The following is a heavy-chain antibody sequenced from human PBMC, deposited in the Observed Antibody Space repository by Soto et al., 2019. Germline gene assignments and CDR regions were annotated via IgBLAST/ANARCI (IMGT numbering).Heavy chain of an antibody. D-gene: IGHD4-17*01. CDR3: AKAMGRLRWEFDY. Sequence: GGSLRLSCAASGFTFSSYGMHWVRQAPGKGLEWVAVISYDGSNKYYADSVKGRFTISRDNSKNTLYLQMNSLRAEDTAVYYCAKAMGRLRWEFDYWGQGTLVTVS. J-gene: IGHJ4*02. CDR2: ISYDGSNK. V-gene: IGHV3-30*18. CDR1: GFTFSSYG.